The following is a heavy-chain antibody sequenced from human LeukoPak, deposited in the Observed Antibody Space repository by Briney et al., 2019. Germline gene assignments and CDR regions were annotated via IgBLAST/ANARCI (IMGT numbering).Heavy chain of an antibody. CDR3: ARGGYSNYDPDYYYYGMDV. Sequence: ASVKVSCKASGYTFTSYDINWVRQATGQGLEWMGWMNPNSGNTGYAQKFQGRVTMTRNTSISTAYMELSSLRSEDTAVYYCARGGYSNYDPDYYYYGMDVWGQGTTVTVSS. J-gene: IGHJ6*02. D-gene: IGHD4-11*01. CDR1: GYTFTSYD. V-gene: IGHV1-8*01. CDR2: MNPNSGNT.